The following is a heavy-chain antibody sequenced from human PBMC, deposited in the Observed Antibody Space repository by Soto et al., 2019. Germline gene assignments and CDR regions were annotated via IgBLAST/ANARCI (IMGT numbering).Heavy chain of an antibody. CDR1: GYTFTNYG. Sequence: QVQLVQSGAEVKKPGASVKVSCKASGYTFTNYGINWVRQAPGQGLEWLGWVSAYNGERRYAQRVQARVIMTTDTSTTTAYMELRSLRSDDTAVYYCSRGTSKPASGDYWGQGTRVTVSS. CDR3: SRGTSKPASGDY. CDR2: VSAYNGER. V-gene: IGHV1-18*01. D-gene: IGHD2-2*01. J-gene: IGHJ4*01.